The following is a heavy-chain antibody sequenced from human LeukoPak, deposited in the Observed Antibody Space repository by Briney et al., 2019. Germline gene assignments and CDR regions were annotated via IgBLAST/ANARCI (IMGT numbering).Heavy chain of an antibody. J-gene: IGHJ4*02. D-gene: IGHD2-2*01. V-gene: IGHV3-23*01. CDR1: GFTFSSYA. Sequence: GGSLRLSCAASGFTFSSYAMSWVRQAPGKGLEWVSAISGSGGSTYYADSVKGRFTISRDNSKNTLYLQMNSLRAEDTAVYYCAKNPRLYCSSTSCYPDYWGQGTLVTVSS. CDR2: ISGSGGST. CDR3: AKNPRLYCSSTSCYPDY.